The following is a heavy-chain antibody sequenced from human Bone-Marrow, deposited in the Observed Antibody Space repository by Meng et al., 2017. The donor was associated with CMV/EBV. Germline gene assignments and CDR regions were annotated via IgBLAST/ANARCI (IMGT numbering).Heavy chain of an antibody. V-gene: IGHV3-30*04. CDR2: ISYDGSNK. CDR3: AKLSRGHVLRFLEWLPAEYDYGMDV. J-gene: IGHJ6*02. CDR1: GFTFSSYA. Sequence: GGSLRLSCAASGFTFSSYAMHWVRQAPGKGLEWVAVISYDGSNKYYADSVKGRFTISRDNSKNTLYLQMNSLRAEDTAVYYCAKLSRGHVLRFLEWLPAEYDYGMDVWGQGTTVTVSS. D-gene: IGHD3-3*01.